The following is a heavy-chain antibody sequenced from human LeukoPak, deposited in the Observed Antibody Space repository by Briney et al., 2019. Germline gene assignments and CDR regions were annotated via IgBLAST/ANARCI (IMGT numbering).Heavy chain of an antibody. D-gene: IGHD4-11*01. CDR2: IYYSGST. V-gene: IGHV4-39*07. J-gene: IGHJ6*03. CDR3: ARARLHRRWVIGDYYYYMDV. CDR1: GGSISSSSYY. Sequence: PSETLSLTCTVSGGSISSSSYYWGWIRQPPGKGLEWIGSIYYSGSTNYNPSLKSRVTISVDTSKNQFSLKLSSVTAADAAVYYCARARLHRRWVIGDYYYYMDVWGKGTTVTVSS.